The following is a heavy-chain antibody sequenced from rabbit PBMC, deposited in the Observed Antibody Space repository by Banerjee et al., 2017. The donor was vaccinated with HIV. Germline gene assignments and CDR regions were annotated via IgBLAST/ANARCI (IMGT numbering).Heavy chain of an antibody. J-gene: IGHJ4*01. CDR1: GFTLSGYW. Sequence: QSLEESGGGLVQPEGSLTLSCKTSGFTLSGYWMCWVRQAPGKGLEWIGCINTSSGDTVYATWAKGRFTISKTSSTTVTLQMTSLTAADMATYFCARDSAGREDFNLWGPGTLVTVS. CDR2: INTSSGDT. D-gene: IGHD4-2*01. CDR3: ARDSAGREDFNL. V-gene: IGHV1S40*01.